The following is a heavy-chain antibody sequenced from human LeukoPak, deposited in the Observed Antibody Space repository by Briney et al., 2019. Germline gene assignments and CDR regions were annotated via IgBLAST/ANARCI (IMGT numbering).Heavy chain of an antibody. V-gene: IGHV3-7*04. D-gene: IGHD1-14*01. CDR2: MENDETEK. Sequence: GGSLRLSCAATGFTFSNYGMTWVRQAPGKGLEWVANMENDETEKYYVDSVKGRFTISRDSAKNSLYLQMNSLRAEDTAVYYCARRLGTDYWGQGALVTVSS. J-gene: IGHJ4*02. CDR1: GFTFSNYG. CDR3: ARRLGTDY.